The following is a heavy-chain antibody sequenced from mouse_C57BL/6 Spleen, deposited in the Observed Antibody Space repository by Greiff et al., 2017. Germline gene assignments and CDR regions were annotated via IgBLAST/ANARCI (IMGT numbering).Heavy chain of an antibody. Sequence: EVKVVESGGGLVQSGRSLRLSCATSGFTFSDFYMEWVRQAPGKGLEWIAASRNKSNDYTTEYSESVKGRFNVTRDTSQSIIYLQMNARRAEDTAIYYYARATNWDRGYWYFGVWGTGTTITVSS. J-gene: IGHJ1*03. CDR3: ARATNWDRGYWYFGV. V-gene: IGHV7-1*01. D-gene: IGHD4-1*01. CDR1: GFTFSDFY. CDR2: SRNKSNDYTT.